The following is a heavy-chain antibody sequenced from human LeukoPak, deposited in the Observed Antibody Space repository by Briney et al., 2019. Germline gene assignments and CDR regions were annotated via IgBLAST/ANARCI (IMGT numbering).Heavy chain of an antibody. CDR3: AREYSSGWFVSYYYYMDV. D-gene: IGHD6-19*01. CDR1: GGSISSSSYY. CDR2: IYYSGST. V-gene: IGHV4-39*07. Sequence: SETLSLTCTVSGGSISSSSYYWGWIRQPPGKGLEWIGNIYYSGSTYYNPSLKSRVTISVDTSKNQFSLKLSSVTAADTAVYYCAREYSSGWFVSYYYYMDVWGKGTTVTVSS. J-gene: IGHJ6*03.